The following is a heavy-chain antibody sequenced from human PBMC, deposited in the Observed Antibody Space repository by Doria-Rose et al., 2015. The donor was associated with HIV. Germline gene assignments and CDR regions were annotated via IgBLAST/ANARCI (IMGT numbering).Heavy chain of an antibody. CDR3: ARMGSDRGLDY. V-gene: IGHV4-31*03. D-gene: IGHD3-22*01. CDR2: TYYTGTS. Sequence: QVQLQESGPGLVKPSETLSLTCSVSGASVSSRGYYWNWTRQVPGKGLESLGYTYYTGTSDYSPSLKSRLNMAVDTSKNQFSLKLSFVTVADTAVYYCARMGSDRGLDYWGQGTLV. CDR1: GASVSSRGYY. J-gene: IGHJ4*02.